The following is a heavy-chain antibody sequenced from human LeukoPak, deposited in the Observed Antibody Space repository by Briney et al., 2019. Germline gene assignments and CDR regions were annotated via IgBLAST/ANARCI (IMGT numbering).Heavy chain of an antibody. J-gene: IGHJ4*01. V-gene: IGHV3-23*01. CDR1: GFTFSGSW. CDR2: ISDRGGNT. Sequence: GGSLRLSCVASGFTFSGSWMGWVRQAPGKGLEWVSLISDRGGNTYYTDSVKGRFTISRDNSKNSLYLQMNSLRADDTAVYYCAKGRWSPDYWGQGTLVTVSS. CDR3: AKGRWSPDY. D-gene: IGHD1-1*01.